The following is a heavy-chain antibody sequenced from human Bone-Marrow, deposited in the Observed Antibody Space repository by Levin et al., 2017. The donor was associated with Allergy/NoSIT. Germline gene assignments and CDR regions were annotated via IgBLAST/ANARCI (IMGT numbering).Heavy chain of an antibody. CDR3: ARTHGAKFSFDF. J-gene: IGHJ4*02. CDR1: GYTFHTYW. CDR2: IYPADSDT. V-gene: IGHV5-51*01. Sequence: GESLKISCKASGYTFHTYWIGWVRQMPGKGLEWMGVIYPADSDTRYSPSFQGQVTISADRSINTAFLQWRSLRASDTAIYYCARTHGAKFSFDFWGQGSLVTVS. D-gene: IGHD4-17*01.